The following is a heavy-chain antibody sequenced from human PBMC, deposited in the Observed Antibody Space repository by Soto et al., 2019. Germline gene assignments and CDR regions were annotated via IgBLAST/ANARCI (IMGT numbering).Heavy chain of an antibody. D-gene: IGHD3-10*01. CDR1: GVSISSYY. J-gene: IGHJ4*02. CDR2: IYYSGST. CDR3: ATTLYGSGTYYSSYPPLF. Sequence: SETLSLTCTVSGVSISSYYWSWIRQPPGKGLEWIGYIYYSGSTSYNPSLKSRFTISRDNAQNSLYLQMNSLRAEDTAVYYCATTLYGSGTYYSSYPPLFWGQGTLVTVSS. V-gene: IGHV4-59*08.